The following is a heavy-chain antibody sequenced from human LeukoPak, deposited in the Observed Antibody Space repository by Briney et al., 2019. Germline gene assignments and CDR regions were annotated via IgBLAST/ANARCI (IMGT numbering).Heavy chain of an antibody. V-gene: IGHV1-46*01. CDR2: INPSGDST. CDR1: EYIFTTDY. CDR3: ARDFLTGAGTFDY. D-gene: IGHD3-9*01. J-gene: IGHJ4*02. Sequence: ASVKVSCKASEYIFTTDYIHWVRQAPGQGLEWMGTINPSGDSTTYTQNFQGRVTMTRDTSTSTVYMELSSLTSEDTAVYYCARDFLTGAGTFDYWGQGTLVTVSS.